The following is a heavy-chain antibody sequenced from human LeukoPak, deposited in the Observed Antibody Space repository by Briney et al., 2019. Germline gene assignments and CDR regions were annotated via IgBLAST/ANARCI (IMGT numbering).Heavy chain of an antibody. V-gene: IGHV3-30-3*01. D-gene: IGHD5-18*01. CDR1: GFTFTSYA. CDR3: ARTDGYSYGYNWYFDL. J-gene: IGHJ2*01. Sequence: PGRSLRLSCAASGFTFTSYAMHWVRQAPGRGLEWVAVISYDGSNKYYADSVKGRFTISRDNSKNTLFLQMNSLRAEDTAVYYCARTDGYSYGYNWYFDLWGRGTLVTVSS. CDR2: ISYDGSNK.